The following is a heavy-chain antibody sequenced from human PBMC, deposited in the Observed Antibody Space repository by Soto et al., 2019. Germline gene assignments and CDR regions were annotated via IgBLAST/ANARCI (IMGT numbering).Heavy chain of an antibody. D-gene: IGHD1-7*01. CDR3: ARNPGTTDYYYYYGMDV. Sequence: SVKVSCKASGGTFSSYAISWVRQAPGQGLEWMGGIIPIFGTANYAQKFQGRVTITADESTSTAYMELSSLRSEDTAVYYCARNPGTTDYYYYYGMDVWGQGTTVTVSS. J-gene: IGHJ6*02. V-gene: IGHV1-69*13. CDR2: IIPIFGTA. CDR1: GGTFSSYA.